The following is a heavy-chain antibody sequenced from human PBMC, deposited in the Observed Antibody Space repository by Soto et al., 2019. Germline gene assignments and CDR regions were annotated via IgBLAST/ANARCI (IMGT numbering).Heavy chain of an antibody. V-gene: IGHV1-69*13. CDR1: GGTFSSYA. CDR3: ARVLVSYYGSGSYYNTPQYYFDY. D-gene: IGHD3-10*01. Sequence: SVKVSCKASGGTFSSYAISWVRQAPGQGLEWMGGIIPIFGTANYAQKFQGRVTITADESTSTAYMELSSLRSEDTAVYYCARVLVSYYGSGSYYNTPQYYFDYWGQGTLVTVS. CDR2: IIPIFGTA. J-gene: IGHJ4*02.